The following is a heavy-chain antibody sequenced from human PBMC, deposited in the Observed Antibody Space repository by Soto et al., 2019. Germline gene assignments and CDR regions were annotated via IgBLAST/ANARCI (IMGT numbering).Heavy chain of an antibody. Sequence: QVRLQESGPGLVKPSETLSLSCLVSGDSVGNGPYYWSWIRQSPGEGLEWIAYIYYSGSTNVNPSLEGRVNISIDMSKNQFFLELRSVTAADAAVYFCARVGSSCHSGGCYYYYGLGVWGQGTTVAISS. J-gene: IGHJ6*02. V-gene: IGHV4-61*01. CDR2: IYYSGST. D-gene: IGHD1-26*01. CDR1: GDSVGNGPYY. CDR3: ARVGSSCHSGGCYYYYGLGV.